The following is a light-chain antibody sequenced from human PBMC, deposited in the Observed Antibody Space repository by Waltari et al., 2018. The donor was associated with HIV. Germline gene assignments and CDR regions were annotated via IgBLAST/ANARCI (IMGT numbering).Light chain of an antibody. Sequence: QSVLTQPPSASGTPGQRVTIPCSGSPFNLGRNFGFWYQQFPGTAPKLLIDRRNERHSGVPDRFSGFKSGPSASLAISGLRSGDEADYDCAAWHDSLSGGVFGGGTKLTVL. CDR2: RRN. CDR3: AAWHDSLSGGV. CDR1: PFNLGRNF. J-gene: IGLJ3*02. V-gene: IGLV1-47*01.